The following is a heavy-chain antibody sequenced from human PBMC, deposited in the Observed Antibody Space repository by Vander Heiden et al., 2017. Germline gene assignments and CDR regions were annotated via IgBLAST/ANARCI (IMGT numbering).Heavy chain of an antibody. V-gene: IGHV3-23*01. CDR3: ANKLGYCSGGDCAVDY. J-gene: IGHJ4*02. D-gene: IGHD2-8*02. CDR1: GFPFSYFA. CDR2: ISGSSDVT. Sequence: EVQLLESGGGLVQPGGSLRLSCAASGFPFSYFAMNWVRQAPGKGLEWVSTISGSSDVTHYADSVKGRFTVSRDNSKNTLYLQMNSLRAGDTAIYYCANKLGYCSGGDCAVDYWGQGTLVTVSS.